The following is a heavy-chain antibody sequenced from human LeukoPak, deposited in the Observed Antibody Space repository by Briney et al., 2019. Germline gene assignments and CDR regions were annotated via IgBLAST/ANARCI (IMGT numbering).Heavy chain of an antibody. CDR1: GYTFTSYY. V-gene: IGHV1-46*01. J-gene: IGHJ3*02. D-gene: IGHD6-13*01. CDR3: ASLGGSSSQRWVAFDI. Sequence: ASVKVSRKASGYTFTSYYMHWVRQAPGQGLEWMGIINPSGGSTGYAQKFQGRVTMTRDTSTSTVYMELSSLRSEDTAVYYCASLGGSSSQRWVAFDIWGQGTMVTVSS. CDR2: INPSGGST.